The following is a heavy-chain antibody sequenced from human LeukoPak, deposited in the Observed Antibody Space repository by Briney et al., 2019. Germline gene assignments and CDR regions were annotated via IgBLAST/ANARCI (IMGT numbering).Heavy chain of an antibody. Sequence: ASVKVSFKASGYTFTSYAMHWVRQAPGQRLEWMGWINAGNGNTKYSQEFQGRVTFTRDTSASTAYMELSSLRSEDMAVYYCARCYYDSSGYYGAAFDIWGQGTMVTVSS. V-gene: IGHV1-3*03. J-gene: IGHJ3*02. CDR3: ARCYYDSSGYYGAAFDI. CDR1: GYTFTSYA. CDR2: INAGNGNT. D-gene: IGHD3-22*01.